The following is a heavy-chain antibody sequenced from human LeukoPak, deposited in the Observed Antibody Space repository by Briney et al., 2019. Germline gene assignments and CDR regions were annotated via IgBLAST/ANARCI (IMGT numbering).Heavy chain of an antibody. CDR3: ARVDCSSTSCYAHGNWFDP. CDR2: IYPGDSDT. J-gene: IGHJ5*02. V-gene: IGHV5-51*01. D-gene: IGHD2-2*01. Sequence: GESLKISCKGSGYSFTSYWIGRVRQMPGKGLEWMGIIYPGDSDTRYSPSFQGQVTISADKSISTAYLQWSSLKASDTAMYYCARVDCSSTSCYAHGNWFDPWGQGTLVTVSS. CDR1: GYSFTSYW.